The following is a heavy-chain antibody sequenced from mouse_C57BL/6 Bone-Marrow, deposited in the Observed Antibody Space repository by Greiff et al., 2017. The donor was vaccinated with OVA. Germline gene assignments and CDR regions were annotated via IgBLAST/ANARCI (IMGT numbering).Heavy chain of an antibody. CDR3: AVLWDDGYYDY. CDR2: IWSGGST. D-gene: IGHD2-3*01. V-gene: IGHV2-2*01. J-gene: IGHJ2*01. Sequence: VQLQESGPGLVQPSQSLSITCTVSGFSLTSYGVHWVRQSPGKGLEWLGVIWSGGSTDYNAAFISRLSISKDNSKSQVFFKMNSLQADDTAIYYCAVLWDDGYYDYWGQGTTLTVSS. CDR1: GFSLTSYG.